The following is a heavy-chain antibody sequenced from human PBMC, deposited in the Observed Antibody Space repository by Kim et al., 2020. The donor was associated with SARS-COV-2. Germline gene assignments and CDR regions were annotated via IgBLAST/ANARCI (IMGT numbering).Heavy chain of an antibody. CDR1: GFTFDDYA. CDR3: AKDRESYQLGRNNWFDP. J-gene: IGHJ5*02. CDR2: ISWNSGSI. Sequence: GGSLRLSCAASGFTFDDYAMHWVRQAPGKGLEWVSGISWNSGSIGYADSVKGRFTISRDNAKNSLYLQMNSLRAEDTALYYCAKDRESYQLGRNNWFDPWGQGTLVTVSS. D-gene: IGHD6-13*01. V-gene: IGHV3-9*01.